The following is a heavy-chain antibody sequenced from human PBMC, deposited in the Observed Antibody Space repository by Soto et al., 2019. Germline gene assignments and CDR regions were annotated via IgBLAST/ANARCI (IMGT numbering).Heavy chain of an antibody. Sequence: GGSLRLSCAAPWFPFGDDSIHWVLQAPRKGLEWVSGISWNSGSIGYADSVKGRFTISRDNAKNSLYLQMNSLRAEDTALYYCAKDMLAVAGTTGAFDIWGQGTMVTVSS. CDR1: WFPFGDDS. V-gene: IGHV3-9*01. CDR2: ISWNSGSI. CDR3: AKDMLAVAGTTGAFDI. D-gene: IGHD6-19*01. J-gene: IGHJ3*02.